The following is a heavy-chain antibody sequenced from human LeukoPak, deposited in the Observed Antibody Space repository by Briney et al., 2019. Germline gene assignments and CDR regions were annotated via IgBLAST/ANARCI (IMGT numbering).Heavy chain of an antibody. CDR3: ARGYSSGWGFDY. V-gene: IGHV1-46*01. J-gene: IGHJ4*02. CDR2: INPSGGST. D-gene: IGHD6-19*01. Sequence: ASVKVSCEASGYTFTSYYMHWVRQAPGQGLEWMGIINPSGGSTSYAQKFQGRVTMTRDMSTSTVYIELSSLRSEDTAVYYCARGYSSGWGFDYWGQGTLVTVSS. CDR1: GYTFTSYY.